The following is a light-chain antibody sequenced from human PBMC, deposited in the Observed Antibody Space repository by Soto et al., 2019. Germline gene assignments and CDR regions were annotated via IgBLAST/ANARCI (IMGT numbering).Light chain of an antibody. J-gene: IGKJ4*01. V-gene: IGKV3D-20*02. CDR3: QQRSNWPLT. Sequence: EIVLTQSPGTLSLSPGERATLSCRASQSVSSNYLAWYQQNPGQAPRLLIYGASNRATGIPDRFSGSGSGTDFTLTISRLEPEDFAVYYCQQRSNWPLTFGGGTKVDIK. CDR1: QSVSSNY. CDR2: GAS.